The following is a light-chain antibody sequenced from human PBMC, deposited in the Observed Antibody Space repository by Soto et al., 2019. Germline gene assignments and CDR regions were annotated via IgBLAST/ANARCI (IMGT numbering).Light chain of an antibody. CDR1: SSDVGGYNY. CDR3: SSYTSSSTPYV. V-gene: IGLV2-14*01. Sequence: QSAVTQPASESGSPGQSITISCTGTSSDVGGYNYVSWYQQHPGKAPKLMIYEVSNRPSGVSNRFSGSKSGNTASLTISGLQAEDEADYYCSSYTSSSTPYVSGTGTKVTVL. J-gene: IGLJ1*01. CDR2: EVS.